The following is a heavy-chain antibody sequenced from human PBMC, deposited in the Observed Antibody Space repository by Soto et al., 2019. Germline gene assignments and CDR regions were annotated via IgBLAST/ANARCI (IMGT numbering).Heavy chain of an antibody. CDR3: ARDGLLRYFDSDAYYYYYYYMDV. V-gene: IGHV3-33*01. CDR2: IWYDGSNK. CDR1: GFTFSSYG. Sequence: QVQLVESGGGVVQPGRSLRLSCAASGFTFSSYGMHWVRQAPGKGLEWVAVIWYDGSNKYYADSVKGRFTISRDNSKNTLYLQMNSLRAEDTAVYYCARDGLLRYFDSDAYYYYYYYMDVWGKGTTVTVSS. D-gene: IGHD3-9*01. J-gene: IGHJ6*03.